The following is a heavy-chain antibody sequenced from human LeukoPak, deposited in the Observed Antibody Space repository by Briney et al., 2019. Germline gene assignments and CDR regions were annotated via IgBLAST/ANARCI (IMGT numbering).Heavy chain of an antibody. CDR2: INPSGGST. CDR1: GYTFTSYY. V-gene: IGHV1-46*01. J-gene: IGHJ4*02. CDR3: AREHHGWLHRGYCDY. D-gene: IGHD5-12*01. Sequence: ASVKVSCKASGYTFTSYYMHWVRQAPGQGLEWMGIINPSGGSTSYAQKFQGRVTMTRDTSTSTVYMELSSLRSEDTAVYYCAREHHGWLHRGYCDYWGQGTLVTASS.